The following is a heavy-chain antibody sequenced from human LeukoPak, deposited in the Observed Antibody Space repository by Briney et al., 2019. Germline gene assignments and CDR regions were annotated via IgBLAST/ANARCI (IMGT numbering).Heavy chain of an antibody. CDR1: GFTVSSNY. D-gene: IGHD3-10*01. Sequence: PGRSLRLSCAASGFTVSSNYMSWVRQAPGKGLEWVSVIYSGGSTYYADSVKGRFTISRDNSKNTLYLQMNSLRAEDTAVYYCARNPGSSSGSYEADWYFDLWGRGTLVTVSS. J-gene: IGHJ2*01. V-gene: IGHV3-53*01. CDR2: IYSGGST. CDR3: ARNPGSSSGSYEADWYFDL.